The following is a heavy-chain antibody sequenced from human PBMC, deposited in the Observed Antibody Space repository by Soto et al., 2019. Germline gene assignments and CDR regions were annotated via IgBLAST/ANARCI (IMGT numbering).Heavy chain of an antibody. Sequence: SETLSLTCTVSGGSISSYYWSWIRQPPGKGLEWIGYIYYSGSTNYNPSLKSRITKTVDTSKNQFSLKISSVTSADTAVYYCARLATRYYFDYWGQGTLVTVSS. CDR1: GGSISSYY. CDR2: IYYSGST. CDR3: ARLATRYYFDY. D-gene: IGHD1-1*01. V-gene: IGHV4-59*01. J-gene: IGHJ4*02.